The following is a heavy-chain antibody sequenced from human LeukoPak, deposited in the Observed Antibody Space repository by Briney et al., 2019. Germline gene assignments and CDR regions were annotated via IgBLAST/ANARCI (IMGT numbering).Heavy chain of an antibody. J-gene: IGHJ4*02. Sequence: SVKVSCKASGGTFSSYAISWVRQAPGQGLEWMGRIIPILGIANYAQKFQGRVTITADKSPSTAYMELSSLRSEDTAVYYCASGVGPSYLYYFDYWGQGTLVTVSS. CDR1: GGTFSSYA. D-gene: IGHD3-10*01. CDR3: ASGVGPSYLYYFDY. V-gene: IGHV1-69*04. CDR2: IIPILGIA.